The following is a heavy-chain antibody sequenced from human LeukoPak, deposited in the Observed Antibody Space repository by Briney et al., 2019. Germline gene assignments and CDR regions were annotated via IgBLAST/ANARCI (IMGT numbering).Heavy chain of an antibody. CDR2: IYTSGST. Sequence: SETLSLTCTVSGGSISSGSYFRSWSRQPAGKGLEWIGRIYTSGSTNYNPSLKSRVTISVDTSKNQFSLKLSSVTAADTAVYYCASDRIEVDAFDIWGQGTMVTVSS. CDR1: GGSISSGSYF. J-gene: IGHJ3*02. V-gene: IGHV4-61*02. CDR3: ASDRIEVDAFDI. D-gene: IGHD2-15*01.